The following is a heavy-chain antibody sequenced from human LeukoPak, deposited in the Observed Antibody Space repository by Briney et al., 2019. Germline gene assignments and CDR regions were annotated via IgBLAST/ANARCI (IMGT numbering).Heavy chain of an antibody. CDR2: IYYSGST. Sequence: SETLSLTCTVSGGSISSSSYYWGWIRQPPGKGLEWIGSIYYSGSTYYNPSLKSRVTISVDTSKNQFSLKLSSVTAADTAVYYCATPNYYYGSGSYAYWGQGTLVTVSS. CDR1: GGSISSSSYY. V-gene: IGHV4-39*01. D-gene: IGHD3-10*01. CDR3: ATPNYYYGSGSYAY. J-gene: IGHJ4*02.